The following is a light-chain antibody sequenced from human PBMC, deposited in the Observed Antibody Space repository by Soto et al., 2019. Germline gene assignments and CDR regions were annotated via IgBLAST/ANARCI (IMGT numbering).Light chain of an antibody. CDR2: LGS. J-gene: IGKJ5*01. CDR3: MQALQAPIT. V-gene: IGKV2-28*01. Sequence: EIVMTQSPLTLPVTPGEPASISCRSSQSLLHSDGYNCLDWYLQKPGQSPQLLIYLGSNRASGVPDRFSGSGSGTDFTLSISTVEAGDVGVYYCMQALQAPITFGQGTRLEIK. CDR1: QSLLHSDGYNC.